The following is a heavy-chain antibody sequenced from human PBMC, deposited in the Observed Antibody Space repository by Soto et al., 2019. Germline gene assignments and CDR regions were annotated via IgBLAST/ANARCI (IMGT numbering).Heavy chain of an antibody. CDR1: GFTFSSYA. V-gene: IGHV3-23*01. CDR3: AKKGAVGATYFFDY. J-gene: IGHJ4*02. CDR2: ISGGRGST. Sequence: GGSLRLSCAASGFTFSSYAVSWVRQAPGKGLEWVSAISGGRGSTHYADSVKGRFTISRDTSKNTLYLQMNSLRAADTAVYYCAKKGAVGATYFFDYWGQGALVTVSS. D-gene: IGHD1-26*01.